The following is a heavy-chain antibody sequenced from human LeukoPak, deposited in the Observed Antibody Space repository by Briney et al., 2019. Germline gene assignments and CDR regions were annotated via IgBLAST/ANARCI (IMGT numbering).Heavy chain of an antibody. CDR3: GAKDADDIVVPAASALDY. D-gene: IGHD2-2*01. CDR1: GFTFSSYG. V-gene: IGHV3-30*02. J-gene: IGHJ4*02. Sequence: PGGSLRLSCAASGFTFSSYGMHWVRQAPGKGLEWVAFIRYDGSNKYYADSVKGRFTISRDNSKNTLYLQMNSLRAEDTAVYYCGAKDADDIVVPAASALDYWGQGTLVTVSS. CDR2: IRYDGSNK.